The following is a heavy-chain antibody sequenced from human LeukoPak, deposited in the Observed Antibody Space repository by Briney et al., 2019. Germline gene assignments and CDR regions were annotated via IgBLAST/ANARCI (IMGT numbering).Heavy chain of an antibody. CDR1: GFTFSSYG. CDR2: ISGSGINK. Sequence: GSLRLSCAASGFTFSSYGMHWVRQAPGKGLEWVSGISGSGINKYYADSVKGRFTISRDISKNTLYLQMNSLRVEDTAVYYCAKVPSVKTGYYFDYWGQGTLVTVSS. D-gene: IGHD3-10*01. J-gene: IGHJ4*02. CDR3: AKVPSVKTGYYFDY. V-gene: IGHV3-23*01.